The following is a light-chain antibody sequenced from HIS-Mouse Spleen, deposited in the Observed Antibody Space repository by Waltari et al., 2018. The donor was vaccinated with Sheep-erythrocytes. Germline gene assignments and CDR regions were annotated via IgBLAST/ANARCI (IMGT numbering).Light chain of an antibody. V-gene: IGKV1-17*03. CDR1: QGISNY. J-gene: IGKJ2*01. CDR3: LQHNSYPYT. CDR2: DAS. Sequence: DIQMTQSPAAMSASVGDRVTITCRASQGISNYLAWFQQKPGKVPKRLIYDASNLQSGVTSRCSGSRSGTKVTITISSLQPEDVATDYCLQHNSYPYTFGQGTKLEIK.